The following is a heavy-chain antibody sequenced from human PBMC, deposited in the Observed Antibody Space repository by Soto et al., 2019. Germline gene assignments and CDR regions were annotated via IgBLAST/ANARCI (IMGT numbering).Heavy chain of an antibody. CDR2: ISSSSSYT. CDR3: ARDFGVGETTVTTGLLFGY. D-gene: IGHD4-4*01. Sequence: GGSLRLSCAASGFTFSDYYMSWIRQAPGKGLEWVSYISSSSSYTNYADSVKGRFTISRDNAKNSLYLQMNSLRAEDTAVYYCARDFGVGETTVTTGLLFGYWGQGTLVTVSS. V-gene: IGHV3-11*06. CDR1: GFTFSDYY. J-gene: IGHJ4*02.